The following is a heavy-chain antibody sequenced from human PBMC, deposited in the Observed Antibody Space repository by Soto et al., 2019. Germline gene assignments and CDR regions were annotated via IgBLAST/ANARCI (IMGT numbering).Heavy chain of an antibody. V-gene: IGHV4-59*01. CDR2: IYYSGST. CDR3: EIATFYDLWTRPLLFDY. J-gene: IGHJ4*01. Sequence: SETLALSCTVSGGSISSYYWSWIRQPPGKGLEWIGYIYYSGSTNYNPSLKCRVTISVDKCKNEFSLKLSSVTAAGKAVYYCEIATFYDLWTRPLLFDYRGHGTLVTDSS. D-gene: IGHD3-3*01. CDR1: GGSISSYY.